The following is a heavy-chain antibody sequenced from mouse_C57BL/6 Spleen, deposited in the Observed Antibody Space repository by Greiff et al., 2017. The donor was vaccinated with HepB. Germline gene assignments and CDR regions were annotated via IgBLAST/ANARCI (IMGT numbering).Heavy chain of an antibody. D-gene: IGHD1-1*01. CDR3: ARNYVHSGWYFDV. CDR1: GYTFTSYW. V-gene: IGHV1-7*01. CDR2: INPSSGYT. Sequence: VQGVESGAELAKPGASVKLSCKASGYTFTSYWMHWVKQRPGQGLEWIGYINPSSGYTKYNQKFKDKATLTADKSSSTAYMQLSSLTYEDSAVYYCARNYVHSGWYFDVWGTGTTVTVSS. J-gene: IGHJ1*03.